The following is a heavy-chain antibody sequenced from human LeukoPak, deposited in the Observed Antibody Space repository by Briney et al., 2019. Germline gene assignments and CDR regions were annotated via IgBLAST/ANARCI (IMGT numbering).Heavy chain of an antibody. D-gene: IGHD5-18*01. CDR2: IWYDGSNK. CDR3: AKCLGYSYGPSDY. CDR1: GFTFSSYG. Sequence: PGGSLRLSCAASGFTFSSYGMHWVRQAPGKGLEWVAVIWYDGSNKYYADSVKGRFTISRDNSKNTLYLQMNSLRAEDPAVYYCAKCLGYSYGPSDYWGQGTLVTVSS. V-gene: IGHV3-33*06. J-gene: IGHJ4*02.